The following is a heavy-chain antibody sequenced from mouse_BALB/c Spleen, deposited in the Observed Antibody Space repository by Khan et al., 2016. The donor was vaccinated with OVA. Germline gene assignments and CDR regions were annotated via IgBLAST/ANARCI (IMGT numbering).Heavy chain of an antibody. D-gene: IGHD1-1*01. V-gene: IGHV3-2*02. J-gene: IGHJ2*01. CDR3: ARDYGRSYPFFDY. CDR1: GYSITSDYA. Sequence: EVQLQESGPGLVKPSQSLSLTCTVTGYSITSDYAWNWIRQFPGNKLEWMAYITYSGSTGYNPSLKGRISITRDTSKNQFFLQLNSVTTEDTATFYCARDYGRSYPFFDYWGQGTTLTVSS. CDR2: ITYSGST.